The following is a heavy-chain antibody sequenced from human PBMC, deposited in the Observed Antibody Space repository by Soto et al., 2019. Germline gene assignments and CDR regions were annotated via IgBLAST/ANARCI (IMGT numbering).Heavy chain of an antibody. D-gene: IGHD1-20*01. J-gene: IGHJ6*02. CDR3: AKALTISGTTDYYYGMDV. Sequence: SLRLSCVASGFTFNNYAMDWVRQAPGKGLEWVAVISYDGSLKKYADSVKGRFTISRDNSKNTLYLEMKSLRGEDTALYYCAKALTISGTTDYYYGMDVWGQGTTVTVSS. V-gene: IGHV3-30*18. CDR2: ISYDGSLK. CDR1: GFTFNNYA.